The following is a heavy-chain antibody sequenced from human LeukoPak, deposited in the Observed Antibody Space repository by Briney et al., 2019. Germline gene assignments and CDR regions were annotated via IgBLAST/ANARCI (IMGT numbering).Heavy chain of an antibody. J-gene: IGHJ2*01. CDR2: INHSGST. CDR1: GGSFSGYY. Sequence: PSETLSLTCAVYGGSFSGYYWNWIRQPPGKGLEWIGEINHSGSTNYNPSLKSRVTISVDTSKNQFSLNLSSVTAADTAVYYCARVYYSSSYDYWYFDLWGRGTLVTVSS. CDR3: ARVYYSSSYDYWYFDL. D-gene: IGHD6-13*01. V-gene: IGHV4-34*01.